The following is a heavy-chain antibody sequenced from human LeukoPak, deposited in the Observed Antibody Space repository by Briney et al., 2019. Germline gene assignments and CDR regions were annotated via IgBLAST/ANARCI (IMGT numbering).Heavy chain of an antibody. Sequence: PGGSLRLSCAASGFTFGSYGMHWVRQAPGKGLEWVAFIRYDGSNKYYADSVKGRFTISRDNSKNTLYLQMNSLRAEDTAVYYCASRPELAFDYWGQGTLVTVSS. CDR2: IRYDGSNK. J-gene: IGHJ4*02. V-gene: IGHV3-30*02. CDR3: ASRPELAFDY. D-gene: IGHD3-10*01. CDR1: GFTFGSYG.